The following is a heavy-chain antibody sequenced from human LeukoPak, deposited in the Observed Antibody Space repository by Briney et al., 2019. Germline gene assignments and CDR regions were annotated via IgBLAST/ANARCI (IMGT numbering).Heavy chain of an antibody. J-gene: IGHJ5*02. CDR3: ARGGIADGGHQNGFDP. CDR2: INPSGST. D-gene: IGHD6-13*01. Sequence: PESLSLTCAVYGGSFSGYSWSWIRQPPGKGLEWIGEINPSGSTNYNPSLKSRVTISVDTSKNRFSLKLSSVTAADTAVYYCARGGIADGGHQNGFDPWGQGTLVTVSS. CDR1: GGSFSGYS. V-gene: IGHV4-34*01.